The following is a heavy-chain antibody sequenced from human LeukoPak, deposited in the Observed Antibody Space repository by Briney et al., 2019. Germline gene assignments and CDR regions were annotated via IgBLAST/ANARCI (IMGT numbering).Heavy chain of an antibody. CDR3: ARGFYSSAYYMDV. V-gene: IGHV4-61*02. D-gene: IGHD6-19*01. J-gene: IGHJ6*03. CDR1: GGSISSGSYY. Sequence: PSETLSLTCTVSGGSISSGSYYWSWIRQPAGKGLEWIGRIYTSGSTNYNPSLKSRVTISVDTSKNQFSLKLSSVTAADTAVYYCARGFYSSAYYMDVWGKGTTVTVSS. CDR2: IYTSGST.